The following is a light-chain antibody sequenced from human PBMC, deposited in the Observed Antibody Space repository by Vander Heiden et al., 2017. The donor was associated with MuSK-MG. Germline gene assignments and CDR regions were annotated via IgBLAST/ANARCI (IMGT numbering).Light chain of an antibody. V-gene: IGLV1-36*01. Sequence: QSALTQEASVSGTVGQKVTLSCTGNINNIGSYAVGWYQQLSHGAPKTGMFGTSLPSGIPDRFSGSKSGTTASLTISGLQPEDEADYYCSTWDGSLSAQLFGGGTKLTVL. J-gene: IGLJ3*02. CDR2: GT. CDR1: INNIGSYA. CDR3: STWDGSLSAQL.